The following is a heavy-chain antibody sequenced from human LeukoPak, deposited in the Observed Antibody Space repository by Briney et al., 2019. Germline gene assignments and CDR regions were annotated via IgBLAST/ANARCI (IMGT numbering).Heavy chain of an antibody. CDR3: ARDRILPKGDY. CDR2: INPNSGGT. Sequence: ASLKLCCTASGYTLTGYYINWGRQAAGQGLEWMGWINPNSGGTNYAQKFQGRVTMHRDTSINTAYMELRRLRSDDPAVYYCARDRILPKGDYWGQGTLVTVSS. V-gene: IGHV1-2*02. CDR1: GYTLTGYY. J-gene: IGHJ4*02.